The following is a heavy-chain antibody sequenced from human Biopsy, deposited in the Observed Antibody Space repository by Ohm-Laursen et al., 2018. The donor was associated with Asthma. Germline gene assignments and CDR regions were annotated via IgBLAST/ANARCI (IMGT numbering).Heavy chain of an antibody. J-gene: IGHJ5*02. CDR1: GYTFSNYA. Sequence: SVKVSCKASGYTFSNYAISWVRQAPGQGLEWMGWISGYNGDTKFAQNVKGRLSLTTDTSTSTAYMEQRSLTSEDTAVYYCVRDKVVVVPGSKGPTDWFDPWGQGTLVTVSS. D-gene: IGHD2-15*01. CDR3: VRDKVVVVPGSKGPTDWFDP. CDR2: ISGYNGDT. V-gene: IGHV1-18*04.